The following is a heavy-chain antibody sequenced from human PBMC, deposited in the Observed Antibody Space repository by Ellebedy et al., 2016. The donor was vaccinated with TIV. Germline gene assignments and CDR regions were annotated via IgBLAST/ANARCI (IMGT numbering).Heavy chain of an antibody. CDR2: VFPGDSDT. Sequence: GGSLRLXXETSGYTFTNHWIAWVRQVPGKGLEWMGFVFPGDSDTRYRTSFQGQVTISSDKSINTAYLQLSNLRASDTAIYFCARLRDALADELDYWGQGTLVTVSS. V-gene: IGHV5-51*01. D-gene: IGHD6-19*01. CDR1: GYTFTNHW. CDR3: ARLRDALADELDY. J-gene: IGHJ4*02.